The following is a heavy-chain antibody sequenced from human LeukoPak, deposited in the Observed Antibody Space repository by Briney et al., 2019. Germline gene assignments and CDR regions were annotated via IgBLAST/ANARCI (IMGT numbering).Heavy chain of an antibody. Sequence: GGSLRLSCAASGFTFSSYGMHWVRQAPGKGLEWVAVISYDGSNKYYADSVKGRFTISRDNSKNTLYLQMNSLRAEDTAVYYCARAGSSSSDYYYYGMDVWGQGTTVTVSS. CDR1: GFTFSSYG. V-gene: IGHV3-30*03. D-gene: IGHD6-6*01. CDR2: ISYDGSNK. CDR3: ARAGSSSSDYYYYGMDV. J-gene: IGHJ6*02.